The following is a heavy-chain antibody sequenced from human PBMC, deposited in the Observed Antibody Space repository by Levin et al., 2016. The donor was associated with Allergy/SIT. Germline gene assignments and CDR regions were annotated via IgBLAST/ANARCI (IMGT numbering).Heavy chain of an antibody. CDR2: IYPGDSDT. V-gene: IGHV5-51*01. D-gene: IGHD3-3*01. Sequence: KVSCKGSGYSFTSYWIGWVRQMPGKGLEWMGIIYPGDSDTRYSPSFQGQVTISADKSISTAYLQWSSLKASDTAMYYCARHVRLRFLEWSSDYYYYYMDVWGKGTTVTVSS. CDR3: ARHVRLRFLEWSSDYYYYYMDV. CDR1: GYSFTSYW. J-gene: IGHJ6*03.